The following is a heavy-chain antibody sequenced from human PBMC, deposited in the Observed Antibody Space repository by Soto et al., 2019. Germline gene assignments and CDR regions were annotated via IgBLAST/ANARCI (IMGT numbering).Heavy chain of an antibody. CDR1: GFTFSNYA. Sequence: EVQLLESGGGLVQPGGSLRLSCAVSGFTFSNYAMSWVRQAPGKGLEWVSAISGSGNSTNYADSVKGRFTTSRDNSKNPVYLQMNTLRAEDTAVYYCARDVWELLRGFDPWGQGTLVTVSS. CDR2: ISGSGNST. V-gene: IGHV3-23*01. CDR3: ARDVWELLRGFDP. D-gene: IGHD1-26*01. J-gene: IGHJ5*02.